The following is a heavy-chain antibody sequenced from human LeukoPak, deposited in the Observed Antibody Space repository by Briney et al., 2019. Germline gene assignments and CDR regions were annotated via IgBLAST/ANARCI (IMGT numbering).Heavy chain of an antibody. CDR2: IYYSGST. CDR1: GGSISSSSYY. V-gene: IGHV4-39*07. Sequence: SETLSLTCTVSGGSISSSSYYWGWIRQPPGKGLEWIGSIYYSGSTYYNPSLKSRVTISVDTSKNQFSLKLSSVTAADTAVYYCARGVYSGYDQIDYWGQGTLVTVSS. J-gene: IGHJ4*02. CDR3: ARGVYSGYDQIDY. D-gene: IGHD5-12*01.